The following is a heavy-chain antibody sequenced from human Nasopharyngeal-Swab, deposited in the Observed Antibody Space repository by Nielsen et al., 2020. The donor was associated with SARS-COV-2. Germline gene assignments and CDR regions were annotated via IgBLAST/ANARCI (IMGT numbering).Heavy chain of an antibody. J-gene: IGHJ4*02. CDR1: GFTFSTYA. Sequence: GESLKISCAASGFTFSTYAMSWVRQVQGKGLEWVSTVNTGDDYTYYADSVKGRFTISRDNSKNTLYLQMNSLRTEDTAVYYCAKSGLSWSHYSYFDYWGQGTLVTVSS. D-gene: IGHD3-10*01. CDR2: VNTGDDYT. CDR3: AKSGLSWSHYSYFDY. V-gene: IGHV3-23*01.